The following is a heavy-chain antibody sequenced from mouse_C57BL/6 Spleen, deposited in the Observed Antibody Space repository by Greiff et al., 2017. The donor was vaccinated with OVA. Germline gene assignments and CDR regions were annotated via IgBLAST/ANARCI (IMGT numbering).Heavy chain of an antibody. J-gene: IGHJ2*01. CDR2: IHPNSGST. Sequence: QVQLQQPGAELVKPGASVKLSCKASGYTFTSYWMPWVKQRPGQGLEWIGMIHPNSGSTNYNEKFKSKATLTVDKSSSTAYMQLSSLTSEDSAVYYCAREFPGYFDYWGQGTTLTVSS. CDR1: GYTFTSYW. V-gene: IGHV1-64*01. CDR3: AREFPGYFDY.